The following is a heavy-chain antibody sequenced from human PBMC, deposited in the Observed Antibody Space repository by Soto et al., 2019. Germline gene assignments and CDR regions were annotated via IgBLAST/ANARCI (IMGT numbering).Heavy chain of an antibody. CDR2: ISGYNGNT. CDR1: GYAFTSYD. J-gene: IGHJ5*02. V-gene: IGHV1-18*01. CDR3: ARKGTYYYGSGKSNWFDP. Sequence: QVQLVQSGAEVKKPGASVKVSCKASGYAFTSYDISWVRQAPGQGLEWMGWISGYNGNTDYAQNFQGRVIMTTDTSTSTAYMELRSLRSDDTAVNYCARKGTYYYGSGKSNWFDPWGQGTLVTVSS. D-gene: IGHD3-10*01.